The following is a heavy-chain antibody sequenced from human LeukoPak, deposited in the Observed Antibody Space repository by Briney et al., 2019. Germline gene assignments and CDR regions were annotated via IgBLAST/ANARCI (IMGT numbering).Heavy chain of an antibody. CDR3: AKRSSVPYRGGDCYYAFDI. CDR1: GYSFTSYW. CDR2: IYPGDSDT. V-gene: IGHV5-51*01. D-gene: IGHD2-21*01. J-gene: IGHJ3*02. Sequence: GESLKISCKGSGYSFTSYWIGWVRQMPGKGLEWMGIIYPGDSDTRYSPSFQGQVTISADKSISTAYLQWSSLKASDTAMYYCAKRSSVPYRGGDCYYAFDIWGQGTMVTVSS.